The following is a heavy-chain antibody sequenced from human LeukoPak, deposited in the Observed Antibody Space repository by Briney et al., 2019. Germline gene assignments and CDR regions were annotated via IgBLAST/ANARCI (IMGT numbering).Heavy chain of an antibody. V-gene: IGHV3-74*01. Sequence: GGSLRLSCAASGFTFSSYWMYWVRQAPGKGPVWVSRINTDGSITTHADSVKGRFTISRDNAKNTLYLQMNSLRAEDTAVYYCARGGLLHYFDYWGQGTLVTVSS. CDR3: ARGGLLHYFDY. D-gene: IGHD2-15*01. CDR2: INTDGSIT. CDR1: GFTFSSYW. J-gene: IGHJ4*02.